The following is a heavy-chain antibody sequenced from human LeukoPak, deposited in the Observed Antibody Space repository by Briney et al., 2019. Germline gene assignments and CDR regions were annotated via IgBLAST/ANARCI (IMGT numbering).Heavy chain of an antibody. CDR2: ISSSGSTI. CDR1: GFTFSSYE. CDR3: ARLLSEVRGVIDDYYYYYGMDV. Sequence: GGSLRLSCAASGFTFSSYEMNWVRQAPGKGLEWVSYISSSGSTIYYADSVKGRFAISRDNAKNSLYLQMNSLRAEDTAVYYCARLLSEVRGVIDDYYYYYGMDVWGKGTTVTVSS. V-gene: IGHV3-48*03. J-gene: IGHJ6*04. D-gene: IGHD3-10*01.